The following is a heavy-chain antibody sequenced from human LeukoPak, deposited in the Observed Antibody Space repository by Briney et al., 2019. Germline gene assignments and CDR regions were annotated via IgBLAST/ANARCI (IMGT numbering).Heavy chain of an antibody. D-gene: IGHD2-15*01. CDR2: IGSSSSYI. CDR1: GFTFSSYS. CDR3: ARDGRLRGVDY. Sequence: GGSLRLSCAASGFTFSSYSMNWVRQAPGKGLEWVSSIGSSSSYIYYADSVKGRFTISRDNAKNSLYLQMNSLRAEDTAVYYCARDGRLRGVDYWGQGTLVTVSS. V-gene: IGHV3-21*01. J-gene: IGHJ4*02.